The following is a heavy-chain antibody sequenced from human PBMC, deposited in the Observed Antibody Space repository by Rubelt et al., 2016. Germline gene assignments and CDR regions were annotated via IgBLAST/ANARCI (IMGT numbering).Heavy chain of an antibody. D-gene: IGHD6-6*01. V-gene: IGHV4-34*01. CDR1: GGSFSGYY. J-gene: IGHJ1*01. CDR2: INHSGST. CDR3: ARGGIAARLQH. Sequence: QVQLQQWGAGLLKPSETLSLTCAVYGGSFSGYYWSWIRQPPGKGLEWIGEINHSGSTNCNPSLKSRVTIAVDTSKNQVSLKLSAVTAADTAVYYCARGGIAARLQHWGQGTLVTVSS.